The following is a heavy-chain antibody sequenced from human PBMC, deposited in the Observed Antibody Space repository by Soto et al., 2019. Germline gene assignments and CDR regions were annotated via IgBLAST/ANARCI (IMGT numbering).Heavy chain of an antibody. CDR3: AREGYCSSNSCYSTAFDY. Sequence: EVQLVESGGGLVQPGGSLRLSCAASGFTFSSYWMHWVRQAPGKGLVWVSRINSDGSRTSYADSVKGRFTISRDNAKNTLFLEMNSLRAEDTAVYYCAREGYCSSNSCYSTAFDYWGQGTLVTVSS. J-gene: IGHJ4*02. CDR1: GFTFSSYW. D-gene: IGHD2-2*02. CDR2: INSDGSRT. V-gene: IGHV3-74*01.